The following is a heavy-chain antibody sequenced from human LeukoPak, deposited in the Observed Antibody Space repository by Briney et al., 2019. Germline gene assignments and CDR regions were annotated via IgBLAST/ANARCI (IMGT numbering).Heavy chain of an antibody. D-gene: IGHD2-15*01. J-gene: IGHJ4*02. CDR1: GYTLTELS. V-gene: IGHV1-24*01. Sequence: ASVKVSCKVSGYTLTELSMHWVRQAPGKGLEWMGGFDPEDGETIYAQKFQGRVTMTEDTSTDTAYMELSSLRSEDTAVYYCAAGGSWLYYFDYWGQGTLVTVSS. CDR2: FDPEDGET. CDR3: AAGGSWLYYFDY.